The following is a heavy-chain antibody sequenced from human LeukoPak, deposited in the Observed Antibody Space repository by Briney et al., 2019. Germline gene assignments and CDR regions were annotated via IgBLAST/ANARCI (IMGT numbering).Heavy chain of an antibody. CDR2: IYYSGST. D-gene: IGHD2-21*02. Sequence: SEALSVTRTVTRGSISSYYWRWLRPPPGKGREGMGYIYYSGSTNYNPSLKSRVTISVDTSKIQFSLKLSSVTAADTAVYYCARGSVTAGPDAFDIWGQGTMVTVSS. CDR1: RGSISSYY. V-gene: IGHV4-59*01. J-gene: IGHJ3*02. CDR3: ARGSVTAGPDAFDI.